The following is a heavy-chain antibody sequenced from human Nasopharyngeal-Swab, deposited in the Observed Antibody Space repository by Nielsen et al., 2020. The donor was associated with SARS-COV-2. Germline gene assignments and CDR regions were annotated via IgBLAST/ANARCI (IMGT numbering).Heavy chain of an antibody. CDR1: GGTFSSYA. CDR2: IIPILGIA. J-gene: IGHJ5*02. Sequence: SVKVSCKASGGTFSSYAISWVRQAPGQGLEWMGRIIPILGIANYAQKFQGRVTIIADKSTSTAYMELSSLRSEDTAVYYCARDRRSNPYNWFDPWGQGTLVTVSS. CDR3: ARDRRSNPYNWFDP. V-gene: IGHV1-69*04.